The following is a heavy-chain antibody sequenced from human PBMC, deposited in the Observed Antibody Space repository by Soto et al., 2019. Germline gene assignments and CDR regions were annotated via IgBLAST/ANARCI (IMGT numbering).Heavy chain of an antibody. V-gene: IGHV4-59*01. Sequence: PSETLSLTCTVSGGSISTYYWSWIRQPPGKGLEWIGYIDYSGSTNYNPSLKSRVTISVDTSKNHFSLKLTSVTAADTAVYYCARDLSYYDFWGGPSGMDVWGQGTTVTVSS. CDR3: ARDLSYYDFWGGPSGMDV. CDR1: GGSISTYY. CDR2: IDYSGST. J-gene: IGHJ6*02. D-gene: IGHD3-3*01.